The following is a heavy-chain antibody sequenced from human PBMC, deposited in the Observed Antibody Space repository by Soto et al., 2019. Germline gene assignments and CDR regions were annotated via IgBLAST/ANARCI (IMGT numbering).Heavy chain of an antibody. CDR3: ARELDPYYGGNSLSLDY. Sequence: QVQLVQSGAEVKKPGSSVKVSCKASGGSFSTYGINWVRLAPGQGLEWMGGIIPKFGTTNYAKKFRGRVTITEDESTNTAYMELNYLRSEDTAVYFCARELDPYYGGNSLSLDYWGQGTLVTVSS. CDR1: GGSFSTYG. D-gene: IGHD4-17*01. CDR2: IIPKFGTT. J-gene: IGHJ4*02. V-gene: IGHV1-69*13.